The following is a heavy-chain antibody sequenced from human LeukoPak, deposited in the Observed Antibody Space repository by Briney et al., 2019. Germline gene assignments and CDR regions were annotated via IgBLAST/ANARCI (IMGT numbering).Heavy chain of an antibody. J-gene: IGHJ3*02. CDR2: ISTYNGNT. D-gene: IGHD5-18*01. CDR3: ARATWIRTIDI. Sequence: ASVKVSCKASGYTFTSYAMNWVRQAPGQGLEWMGWISTYNGNTNYAQKLQGRVSMTTDTSTSTAYMDLRSLRSDDTAVYYCARATWIRTIDIWGQGTMVTVSS. CDR1: GYTFTSYA. V-gene: IGHV1-18*01.